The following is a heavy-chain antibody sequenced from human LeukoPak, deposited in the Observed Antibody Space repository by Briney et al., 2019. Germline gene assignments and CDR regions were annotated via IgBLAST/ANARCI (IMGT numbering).Heavy chain of an antibody. J-gene: IGHJ6*03. CDR2: INPSGGST. CDR3: ARDSAYYDSSGYYYEPDEIPYYYYMDV. Sequence: GASVTVSCKASGYTFTSFYMHWVRQAPGQGPEWMGLINPSGGSTSYAQKFQGRVTMTEDTSTDTAYMELSSLRSEDTAVYYCARDSAYYDSSGYYYEPDEIPYYYYMDVWGKGTTVTVSS. CDR1: GYTFTSFY. V-gene: IGHV1-46*01. D-gene: IGHD3-22*01.